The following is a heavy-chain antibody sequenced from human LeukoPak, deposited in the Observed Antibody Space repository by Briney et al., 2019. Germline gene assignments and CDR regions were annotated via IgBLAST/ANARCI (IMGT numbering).Heavy chain of an antibody. V-gene: IGHV3-23*01. CDR3: AKDQRGATYYYDSSGYYFDY. Sequence: GGSLRLSCAASGFIFSSYAMSWVRQAPGKGLEWVSTISGSGGSTYYADSVKGRFTISRDNSKNTLYLQMNSLRAEDTAVYYCAKDQRGATYYYDSSGYYFDYWGQGTLVTVSS. CDR2: ISGSGGST. D-gene: IGHD3-22*01. CDR1: GFIFSSYA. J-gene: IGHJ4*02.